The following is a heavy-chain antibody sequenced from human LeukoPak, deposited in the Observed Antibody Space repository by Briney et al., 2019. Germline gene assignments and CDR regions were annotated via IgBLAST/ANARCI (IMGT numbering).Heavy chain of an antibody. CDR1: GFTFSSYW. Sequence: PRGSLRLSCAASGFTFSSYWMHWVRQAPGKGLVWVSRINSDGSSETYADSVKGRFTISRDNAKNTLYVQMNSLRAEDTAVYYCAREDPYSEGMDVWGQGTSVTVSS. CDR3: AREDPYSEGMDV. V-gene: IGHV3-74*03. J-gene: IGHJ6*02. D-gene: IGHD3-9*01. CDR2: INSDGSSE.